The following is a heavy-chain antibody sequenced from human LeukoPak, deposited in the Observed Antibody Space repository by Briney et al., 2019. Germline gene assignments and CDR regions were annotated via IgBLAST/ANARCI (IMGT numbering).Heavy chain of an antibody. CDR3: AGGYSGYDLPDY. D-gene: IGHD5-12*01. Sequence: ASVKVSCKASGYTFTSYYMHWVRQAPGQGLEWMGIINPSGGSTSYAQRFQGRVTMTRDTSTSTVYMELSSLRSEDTAVYYCAGGYSGYDLPDYWGQGTLVTVSS. V-gene: IGHV1-46*01. CDR1: GYTFTSYY. CDR2: INPSGGST. J-gene: IGHJ4*02.